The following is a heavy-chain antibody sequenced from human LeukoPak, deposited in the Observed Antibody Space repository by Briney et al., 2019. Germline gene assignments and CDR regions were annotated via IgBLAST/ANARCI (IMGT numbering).Heavy chain of an antibody. J-gene: IGHJ4*02. D-gene: IGHD6-13*01. CDR1: GFTFSDYY. CDR2: ISSSGSTI. Sequence: KPGGSLRLSCAASGFTFSDYYMSWIRQAPGKGLEWVSYISSSGSTIYYADSVKGRFTISRDNAKNSLYLQMNSLRAEDTAVYYCARGKNTQDSSSWPDWGQGTPVTVSS. V-gene: IGHV3-11*04. CDR3: ARGKNTQDSSSWPD.